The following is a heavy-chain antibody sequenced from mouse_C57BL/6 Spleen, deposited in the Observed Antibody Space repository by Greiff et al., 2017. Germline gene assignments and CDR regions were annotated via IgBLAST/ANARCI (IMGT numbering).Heavy chain of an antibody. V-gene: IGHV1-42*01. CDR3: ARRRQTAQATHYAMDY. CDR2: INPSTCGT. J-gene: IGHJ4*01. CDR1: GYSFTGYY. D-gene: IGHD3-2*02. Sequence: EVQLQQSGPELVKPGASVKISCKASGYSFTGYYMNWVKQSPEKSLEWIGEINPSTCGTTYNQKFKAKSTLTVAKSSSTAYMQLKSLTSEDSAVYYCARRRQTAQATHYAMDYWGQGTSVTVSS.